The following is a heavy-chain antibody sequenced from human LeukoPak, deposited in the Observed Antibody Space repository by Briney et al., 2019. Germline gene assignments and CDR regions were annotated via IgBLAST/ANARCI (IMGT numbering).Heavy chain of an antibody. Sequence: SETLSLTCAVYGGSFSGYHWSWIRQPPGKGLEGIGETNHSGSTNYTPSLKSRVTISVDTSKNQFSLKLSSVTAADTAVYYCARGLRYCSGGSCYPQYFQHWGQGTLVTVSS. J-gene: IGHJ1*01. D-gene: IGHD2-15*01. CDR1: GGSFSGYH. CDR2: TNHSGST. CDR3: ARGLRYCSGGSCYPQYFQH. V-gene: IGHV4-34*01.